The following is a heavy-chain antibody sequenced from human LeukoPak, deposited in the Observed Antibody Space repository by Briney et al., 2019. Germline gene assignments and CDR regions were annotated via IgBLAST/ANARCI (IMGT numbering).Heavy chain of an antibody. J-gene: IGHJ4*02. D-gene: IGHD6-19*01. CDR2: MNPNSGYT. CDR3: ARVAGSIDY. CDR1: GYTFTTYD. Sequence: VASVKVSCKASGYTFTTYDINWVRQATGQGLEWMGWMNPNSGYTGYAQKFQGRVTITRDTSISTAYMELSGLRSEDTAVYYCARVAGSIDYWGQGTLVTVSS. V-gene: IGHV1-8*03.